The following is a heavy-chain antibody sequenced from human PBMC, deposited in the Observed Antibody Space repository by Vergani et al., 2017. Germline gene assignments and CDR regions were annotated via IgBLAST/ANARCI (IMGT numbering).Heavy chain of an antibody. V-gene: IGHV3-23*01. J-gene: IGHJ3*02. CDR3: AKDLSPYYDYVWGSYRPDAFDI. Sequence: EVQLLESGGGLVQPGVSLRLSCAASGFTFSSYAMSWVRQAPGKGLEWVSAISGSGGSTYYADSVKGRFTISRDNSKNTLYLQMNSLRAEDTAVYYCAKDLSPYYDYVWGSYRPDAFDIWGQGTMVTVSS. CDR1: GFTFSSYA. CDR2: ISGSGGST. D-gene: IGHD3-16*02.